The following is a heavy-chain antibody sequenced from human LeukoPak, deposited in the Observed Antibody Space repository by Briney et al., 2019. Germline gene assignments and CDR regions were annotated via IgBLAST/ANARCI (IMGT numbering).Heavy chain of an antibody. J-gene: IGHJ4*02. V-gene: IGHV4-59*01. Sequence: SETLSLTCTVSGGSISGYYWSWIRQPAGKGLEWIGSIYYSGSTNYNPSLKSRVTISVDTSKNQFSLKLSSVTAADTAVYYCARGATEFGDYLYYFDYWGQGTLVTVSS. CDR2: IYYSGST. D-gene: IGHD4-17*01. CDR3: ARGATEFGDYLYYFDY. CDR1: GGSISGYY.